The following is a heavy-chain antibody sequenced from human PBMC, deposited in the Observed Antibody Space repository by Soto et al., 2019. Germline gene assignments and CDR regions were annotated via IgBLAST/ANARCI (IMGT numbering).Heavy chain of an antibody. V-gene: IGHV4-39*05. J-gene: IGHJ6*02. D-gene: IGHD2-15*01. CDR1: CYSVTSSGYY. Sequence: SGTPAHPYIVSCYSVTSSGYYWALIRQPPGKGLEWIGSMFYSGLTYYNPSLKSRVTLSVDTSKNQFSVRLNSVTAADTAVYYCAPLSVSLSGPYGIHVWGQGTTVTVSS. CDR3: APLSVSLSGPYGIHV. CDR2: MFYSGLT.